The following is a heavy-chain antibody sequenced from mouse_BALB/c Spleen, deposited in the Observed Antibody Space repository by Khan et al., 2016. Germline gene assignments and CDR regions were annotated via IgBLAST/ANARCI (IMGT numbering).Heavy chain of an antibody. CDR3: TFYDGYYVGFAY. CDR2: IRLKSDNYAT. V-gene: IGHV6-6*02. CDR1: GFTFSSYW. Sequence: EVKLEVSGGGLVQPGGSMKLSCVASGFTFSSYWMSWVRQSPEKGLEWVAEIRLKSDNYATHYAESVKGKFTISRDDSKSRLYLQMNSLRAEDTGIYYCTFYDGYYVGFAYWGQGTLVTVSA. J-gene: IGHJ3*01. D-gene: IGHD2-3*01.